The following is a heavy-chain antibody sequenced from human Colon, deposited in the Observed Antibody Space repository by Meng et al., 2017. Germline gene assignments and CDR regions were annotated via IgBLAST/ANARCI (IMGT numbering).Heavy chain of an antibody. Sequence: QVQLVQSGAEVKKPGASVKVYCKASGYAFTSYEINWVRQAPGQGLEWMGWMNPNSDNTASAQHFLGRVTMTRDTSINTAYMELTSLRFDDTAVYYCARDRIGGFDLWGQGTLVTVSS. CDR2: MNPNSDNT. J-gene: IGHJ4*02. CDR3: ARDRIGGFDL. D-gene: IGHD2/OR15-2a*01. V-gene: IGHV1-8*01. CDR1: GYAFTSYE.